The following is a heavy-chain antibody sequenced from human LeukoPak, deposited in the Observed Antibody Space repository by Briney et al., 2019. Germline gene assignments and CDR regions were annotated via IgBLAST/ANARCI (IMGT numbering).Heavy chain of an antibody. D-gene: IGHD3-3*01. CDR1: GGSISSYY. CDR3: ARLMGIFGVVITPYRYFDL. Sequence: SETLSLTCTVSGGSISSYYWSWIRQPPGKGLEWIGYIYYSGSTNYNPSLKSRVTISVDTSKNQFSLKLSSVTAADTAVYYCARLMGIFGVVITPYRYFDLWGRGTLVTVSS. CDR2: IYYSGST. V-gene: IGHV4-59*08. J-gene: IGHJ2*01.